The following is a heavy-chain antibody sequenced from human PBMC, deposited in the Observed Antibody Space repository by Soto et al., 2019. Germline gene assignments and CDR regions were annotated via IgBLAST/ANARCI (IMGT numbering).Heavy chain of an antibody. CDR1: GGSISSGGYY. J-gene: IGHJ3*02. Sequence: SETLSLTXTVSGGSISSGGYYWSWIRQHPGKGLEWIGYIYYSGSTYYNPSLKSRVTISVDTSKNQFSLKLSSVTAADTAVYYCARGGCGGDCRMVGAFDIWGQGTMVTVSS. CDR2: IYYSGST. CDR3: ARGGCGGDCRMVGAFDI. D-gene: IGHD2-21*02. V-gene: IGHV4-31*02.